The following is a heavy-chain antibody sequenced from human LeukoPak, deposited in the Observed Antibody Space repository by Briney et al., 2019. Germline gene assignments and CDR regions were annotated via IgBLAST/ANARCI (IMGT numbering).Heavy chain of an antibody. V-gene: IGHV3-23*01. J-gene: IGHJ6*02. CDR2: ISGSGGST. CDR1: GFTFSSYA. Sequence: GGSLRLSCAASGFTFSSYAMSWVRQAPGKGLEWVSAISGSGGSTFYADSVKGRFTISRDNSKNTLYLQMNSLRAEDTAVYYCAKTQRYCSSGSCSSIYGMDVWGQGTTVTVSS. D-gene: IGHD2-15*01. CDR3: AKTQRYCSSGSCSSIYGMDV.